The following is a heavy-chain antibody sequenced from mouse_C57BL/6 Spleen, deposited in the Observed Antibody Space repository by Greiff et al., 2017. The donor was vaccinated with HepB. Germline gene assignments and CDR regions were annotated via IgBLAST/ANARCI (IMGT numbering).Heavy chain of an antibody. D-gene: IGHD1-1*01. CDR3: AIEEDYYGSSYYFDY. J-gene: IGHJ2*01. CDR1: GYTFTSYW. CDR2: IHPSDSDT. V-gene: IGHV1-74*01. Sequence: QVQLKQPGAELVKPGASVKVSCKASGYTFTSYWMHWVKQRPGQGLEWIGRIHPSDSDTNYNQKFKGKATLTVDKSSSTAYMQLSSLTSEDSAVYYCAIEEDYYGSSYYFDYWGQGTTLTVSS.